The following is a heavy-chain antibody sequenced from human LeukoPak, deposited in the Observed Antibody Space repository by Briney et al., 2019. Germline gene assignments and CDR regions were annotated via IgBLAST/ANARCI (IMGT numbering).Heavy chain of an antibody. CDR3: ATRLPYSSGWYY. J-gene: IGHJ4*02. Sequence: ASVKVSCKASGGTFSSYAISWVRQAPGQGLEWMGRIIPILGIANYAQKFQGRVTITADKSTSTAYMELSSLRSEDTAVYYCATRLPYSSGWYYWGQGTLVTVSS. V-gene: IGHV1-69*04. CDR1: GGTFSSYA. D-gene: IGHD6-19*01. CDR2: IIPILGIA.